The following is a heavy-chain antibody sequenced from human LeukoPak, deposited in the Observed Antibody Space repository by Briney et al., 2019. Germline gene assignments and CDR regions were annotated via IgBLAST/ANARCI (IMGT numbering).Heavy chain of an antibody. Sequence: ASVTVSCKASGYTFTSYGISWVRQAPGQGLEWMGWISAYNGNTNYAQKLQGRVTMTTDTSTSTAYMELRSLRSDDTAAYYCAREGTIVVVPAATYYYYYGMDVWGQGTTVTVSS. D-gene: IGHD2-2*01. CDR1: GYTFTSYG. CDR3: AREGTIVVVPAATYYYYYGMDV. V-gene: IGHV1-18*01. CDR2: ISAYNGNT. J-gene: IGHJ6*02.